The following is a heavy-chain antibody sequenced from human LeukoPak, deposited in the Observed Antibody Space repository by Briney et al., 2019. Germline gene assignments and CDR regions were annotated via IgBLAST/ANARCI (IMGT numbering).Heavy chain of an antibody. CDR3: ARGKGSSSAGY. Sequence: GGSLRLSCAASGFTFSDYWLSWVRQAPGKGLEWVANIKQDGSEKNYVDSVMGRFTISRDNVKSSLYLQMYSLRAEDTAVYYCARGKGSSSAGYWGQGTLVIVSS. D-gene: IGHD6-6*01. J-gene: IGHJ4*02. CDR2: IKQDGSEK. CDR1: GFTFSDYW. V-gene: IGHV3-7*01.